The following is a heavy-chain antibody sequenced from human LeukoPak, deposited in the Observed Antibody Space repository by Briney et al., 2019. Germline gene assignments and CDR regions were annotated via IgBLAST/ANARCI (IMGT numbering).Heavy chain of an antibody. CDR1: GYTLTELS. V-gene: IGHV1-24*01. J-gene: IGHJ4*02. CDR3: ATDRPRNYVSGSYYSFDY. Sequence: ASVKVSCKVSGYTLTELSMHWVRQAPGKGLEWMGGFDPEDGETIYAQKFQGRVTMTGDTSTDTAYMELSSLRSEDTAVYYCATDRPRNYVSGSYYSFDYWGEGTLVTVSS. CDR2: FDPEDGET. D-gene: IGHD3-10*01.